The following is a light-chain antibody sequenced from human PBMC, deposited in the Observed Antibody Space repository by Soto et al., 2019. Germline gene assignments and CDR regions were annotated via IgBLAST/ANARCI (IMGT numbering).Light chain of an antibody. J-gene: IGKJ1*01. CDR1: QGISSY. CDR2: AAS. Sequence: DIQLTQSPSFLSASVGDIVTITCRASQGISSYLAWYQQKPGKAPKLLIYAASTLQSGVPSRFSGSGSGTEFTLTISSLQPDDFATYYCQQYDTYPWTFGQGTKVDIK. V-gene: IGKV1-9*01. CDR3: QQYDTYPWT.